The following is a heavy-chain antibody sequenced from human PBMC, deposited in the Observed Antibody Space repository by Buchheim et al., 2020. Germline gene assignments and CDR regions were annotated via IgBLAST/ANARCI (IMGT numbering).Heavy chain of an antibody. CDR1: GGSFSGYY. J-gene: IGHJ3*02. CDR2: INHSGST. CDR3: ARDANYDSSGYIWDDAFDI. D-gene: IGHD3-22*01. Sequence: QVQLQQWGAGLLKPSETLSLTCAVYGGSFSGYYWSWIRQPPGKGLEWIGEINHSGSTNYNPSLKSRVTISVDTSKNQFSLKLSSVTAADTAVYYCARDANYDSSGYIWDDAFDIWGQGT. V-gene: IGHV4-34*01.